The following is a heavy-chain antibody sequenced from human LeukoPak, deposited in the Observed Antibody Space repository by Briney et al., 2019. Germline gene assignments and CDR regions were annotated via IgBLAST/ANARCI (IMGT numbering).Heavy chain of an antibody. CDR3: TTLRIYCSGGSCEIDY. V-gene: IGHV3-73*01. CDR2: IRSKANSYAT. D-gene: IGHD2-15*01. J-gene: IGHJ4*02. CDR1: GITFSGSA. Sequence: PGGSLRLSCAASGITFSGSAMRWVRQASGKGLEWVGRIRSKANSYATAYAASVKGRFTIYRDDSKNRAYLKMNSPKTKDTSVYYCTTLRIYCSGGSCEIDYWGQGTLVTVSS.